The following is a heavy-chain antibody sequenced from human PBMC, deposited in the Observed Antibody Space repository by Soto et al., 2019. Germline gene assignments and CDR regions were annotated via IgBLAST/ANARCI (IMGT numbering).Heavy chain of an antibody. D-gene: IGHD3-3*01. CDR2: ISAYTGNT. Sequence: GASVKVSCKASGNIFTNHGITWVRQAPGQGLEWMGWISAYTGNTNYAQRLQGRVTMTIDTSARTAYLELRSLASDDTAVYYCARSVEWFYYYGMDVWGQGTTVTVSS. V-gene: IGHV1-18*04. CDR3: ARSVEWFYYYGMDV. CDR1: GNIFTNHG. J-gene: IGHJ6*02.